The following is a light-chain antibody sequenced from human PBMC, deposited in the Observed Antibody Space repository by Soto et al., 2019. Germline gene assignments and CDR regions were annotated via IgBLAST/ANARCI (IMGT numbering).Light chain of an antibody. CDR2: GAS. V-gene: IGKV3-20*01. Sequence: EIVLTQSPCTLSLSPGERATLSCRASQSVSSSYLAWYQHKPGQAPRLLIYGASSRATGITDRLSGSGSGTDFTSTISRLETEDFAVYYCQKYDTSTHTIGRGTKVDIK. CDR3: QKYDTSTHT. J-gene: IGKJ4*01. CDR1: QSVSSSY.